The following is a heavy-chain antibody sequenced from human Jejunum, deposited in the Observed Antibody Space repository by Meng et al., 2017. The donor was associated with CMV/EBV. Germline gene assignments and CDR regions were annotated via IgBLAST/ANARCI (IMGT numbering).Heavy chain of an antibody. CDR1: GYPFTPYY. D-gene: IGHD4-23*01. CDR3: ARGQSTLWWYNIDY. Sequence: GYPFTPYYMHWVRQAPGQGLEWMGVINPSGGLTDYTQKFQGRVTVTRDTSTSTVYMDLSSLRSEDTAVYYCARGQSTLWWYNIDYWGQGTLVTVSS. V-gene: IGHV1-46*01. CDR2: INPSGGLT. J-gene: IGHJ4*02.